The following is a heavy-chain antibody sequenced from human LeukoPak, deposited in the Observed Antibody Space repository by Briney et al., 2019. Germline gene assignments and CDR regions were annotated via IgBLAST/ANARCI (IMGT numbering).Heavy chain of an antibody. V-gene: IGHV4-34*01. CDR2: INHSGST. D-gene: IGHD3-10*01. J-gene: IGHJ4*02. CDR3: ARGDDSGSYFAFDY. Sequence: SETLSLTCAVYGGSFSGYYWSWIRQPPGKGLEWIGEINHSGSTNYNPSLKSRVTISVDTSKNQFSLKLSSVTAADTAVYYCARGDDSGSYFAFDYWGQGTLVTVSS. CDR1: GGSFSGYY.